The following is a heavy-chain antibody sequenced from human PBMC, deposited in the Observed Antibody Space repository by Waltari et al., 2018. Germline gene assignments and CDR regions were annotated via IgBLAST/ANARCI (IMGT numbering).Heavy chain of an antibody. CDR1: GSSFDNYW. J-gene: IGHJ4*02. CDR2: VRHEKCDT. Sequence: QLVQSGTEVKKPGESLKISCKTSGSSFDNYWIGWVRQRPGKGRGWRGIVRHEKCDTRVSPSFRGQVTSSANKSSSIADGQWSSQKAAENARYHGAGHTEEYNGDDWGQGTMVTVSS. V-gene: IGHV5-51*01. CDR3: AGHTEEYNGDD. D-gene: IGHD1-1*01.